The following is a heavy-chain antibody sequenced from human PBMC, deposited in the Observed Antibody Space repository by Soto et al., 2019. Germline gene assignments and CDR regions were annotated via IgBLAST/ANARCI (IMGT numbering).Heavy chain of an antibody. CDR1: GGTFSGRG. Sequence: GASVKVSCKASGGTFSGRGIVWVRQVPGQGLEWMGGIMPTFGSATYAPKFQGRVTISADKSTSTAYMELSSLRSEDTAVYFCASERSAQYFDYWGQGTLVTVSS. J-gene: IGHJ4*02. CDR3: ASERSAQYFDY. D-gene: IGHD1-26*01. CDR2: IMPTFGSA. V-gene: IGHV1-69*06.